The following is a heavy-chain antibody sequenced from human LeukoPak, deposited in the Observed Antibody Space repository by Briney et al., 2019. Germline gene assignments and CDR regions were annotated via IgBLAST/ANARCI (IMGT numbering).Heavy chain of an antibody. J-gene: IGHJ4*02. CDR3: VRDHLWSFDY. Sequence: GGSLRLSCVASGFTFNMYTMNWVRQAPGKGLEWISFTFTSDSVTTYADSVKGRFTLSRDNAKNSLYLQMNSLRAEDTAVYYCVRDHLWSFDYWSQGTLATVSS. V-gene: IGHV3-48*04. CDR2: TFTSDSVT. D-gene: IGHD3-3*02. CDR1: GFTFNMYT.